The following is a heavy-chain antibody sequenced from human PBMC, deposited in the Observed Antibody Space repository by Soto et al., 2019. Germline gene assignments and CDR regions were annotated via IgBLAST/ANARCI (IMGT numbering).Heavy chain of an antibody. V-gene: IGHV4-59*08. D-gene: IGHD2-21*01. CDR3: ARGLSGDKVGQ. Sequence: SETLSVTCTISGVSISSYYWSWIRQPPGKGLEWIGYIYYSGSTNYNPSLKSRVTISVDTSKKQFPLKLSSVTAADTAVYYCARGLSGDKVGQWGQGTLVIVSS. J-gene: IGHJ4*02. CDR2: IYYSGST. CDR1: GVSISSYY.